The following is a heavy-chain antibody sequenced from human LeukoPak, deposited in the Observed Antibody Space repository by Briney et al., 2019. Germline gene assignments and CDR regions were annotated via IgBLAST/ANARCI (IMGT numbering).Heavy chain of an antibody. CDR1: GYTFTGYY. Sequence: ASVKVSCKASGYTFTGYYVHWVRQDAGHGLEWMGWINPNTGGTNYAKKFQGRLPMTRDTSISTAYMELSRLRSDDTAVYYCARGGHNSSPYIWFDPWGQGALLTVSS. D-gene: IGHD1-1*01. V-gene: IGHV1-2*02. CDR3: ARGGHNSSPYIWFDP. J-gene: IGHJ5*02. CDR2: INPNTGGT.